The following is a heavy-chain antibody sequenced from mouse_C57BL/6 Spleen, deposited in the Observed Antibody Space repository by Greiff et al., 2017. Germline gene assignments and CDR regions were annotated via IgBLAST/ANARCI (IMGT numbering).Heavy chain of an antibody. CDR2: INPSNGGT. D-gene: IGHD1-1*01. V-gene: IGHV1-53*01. J-gene: IGHJ2*01. CDR1: GYTFTSYW. CDR3: ASEEVYYGRDY. Sequence: QVQLLQPGTELVKPGASVKLSCKASGYTFTSYWMPWVKQRPGQGLEWIGNINPSNGGTNYTEKFKSKATLAEDKTSSTAYMQLSRLTSEDSAVYYCASEEVYYGRDYWGQGTTLTVAS.